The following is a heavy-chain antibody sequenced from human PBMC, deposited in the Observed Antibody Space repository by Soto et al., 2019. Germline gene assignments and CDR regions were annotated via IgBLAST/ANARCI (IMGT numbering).Heavy chain of an antibody. V-gene: IGHV1-69*13. Sequence: SVKVSCKASGVTFSSYAISWVREAPGQGLEWMGVIIPIFGTANYAQKFQCRVTITADESTSTAYMELSSLRSEDTVVYYCARAPMGSSWCYFDYLGQGTLVTVSS. D-gene: IGHD6-13*01. CDR1: GVTFSSYA. CDR2: IIPIFGTA. J-gene: IGHJ4*02. CDR3: ARAPMGSSWCYFDY.